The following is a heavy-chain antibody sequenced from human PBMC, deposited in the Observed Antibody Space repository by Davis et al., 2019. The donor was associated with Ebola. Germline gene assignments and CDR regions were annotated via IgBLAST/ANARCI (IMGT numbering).Heavy chain of an antibody. J-gene: IGHJ4*02. CDR3: ARVAVAGLFGG. CDR1: GFTFSSYW. D-gene: IGHD6-19*01. V-gene: IGHV3-7*01. CDR2: IRQDGSEK. Sequence: GESLKISCAASGFTFSSYWMTWVRQAPGKGLEWVADIRQDGSEKYYVDSVEGRFAISRDNANNSLYLQMNSLRAEDTAVYYCARVAVAGLFGGWGQGTLVTVSS.